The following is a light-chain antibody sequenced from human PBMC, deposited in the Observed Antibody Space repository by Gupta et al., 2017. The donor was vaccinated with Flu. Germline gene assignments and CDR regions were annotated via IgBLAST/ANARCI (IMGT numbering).Light chain of an antibody. CDR2: KAS. CDR3: QQENYYPLT. Sequence: PSTLSASVGDRVTITCRASQSVSSWLAWYQQKPGKAPKLLIYKASSLESGVPSRFSGSGSGTEFTLTISSLQPDDFATYYCQQENYYPLTFGGGTKVEIK. J-gene: IGKJ4*01. CDR1: QSVSSW. V-gene: IGKV1-5*03.